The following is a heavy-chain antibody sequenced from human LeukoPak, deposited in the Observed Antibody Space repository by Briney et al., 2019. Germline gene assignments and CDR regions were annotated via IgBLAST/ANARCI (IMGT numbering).Heavy chain of an antibody. CDR2: FYRGDST. D-gene: IGHD2-15*01. CDR3: AREVVSIPSYFDS. V-gene: IGHV3-53*01. Sequence: PGGSLRLSCAASGFTVSSSYMYRVRQAPGKGLEWVSFFYRGDSTYYAESVRGRFTISRDNSKNTLYLLMNSLIPEDTAVYYCAREVVSIPSYFDSWGQGTLVTVSS. CDR1: GFTVSSSY. J-gene: IGHJ4*02.